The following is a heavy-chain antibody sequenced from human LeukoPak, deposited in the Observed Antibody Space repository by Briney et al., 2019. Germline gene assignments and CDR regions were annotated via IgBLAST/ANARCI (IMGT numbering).Heavy chain of an antibody. CDR1: GFTFDDYG. Sequence: GGSLRLSCAASGFTFDDYGMSWVRQAPGKGLEWVSGINWNGGSTGYADSVKGRFTISRDNSKNTLYLQMNSLRAEDTAVYYCAKDLAMIVVSYFDYWGQGTLVTVSS. CDR2: INWNGGST. CDR3: AKDLAMIVVSYFDY. J-gene: IGHJ4*02. V-gene: IGHV3-20*04. D-gene: IGHD3-22*01.